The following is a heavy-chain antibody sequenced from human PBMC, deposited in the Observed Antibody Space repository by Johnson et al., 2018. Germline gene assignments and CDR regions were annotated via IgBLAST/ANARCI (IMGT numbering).Heavy chain of an antibody. CDR1: GFTFGDYA. D-gene: IGHD3-9*01. CDR2: IRSKGYGGTT. CDR3: TRVSVDYFDWLRYYYMDV. Sequence: EQLVQSGGGLVQPGRSLRLSCAASGFTFGDYAMSWFRQAPGKGLEWVGFIRSKGYGGTTEYAASVKGRITISRDDSKSIAYTQMNSLKTEDTAVYYCTRVSVDYFDWLRYYYMDVWGKGTTVTVSS. J-gene: IGHJ6*03. V-gene: IGHV3-49*03.